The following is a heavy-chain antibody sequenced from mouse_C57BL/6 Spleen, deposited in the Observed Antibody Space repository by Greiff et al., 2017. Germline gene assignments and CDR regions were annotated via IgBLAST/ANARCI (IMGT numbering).Heavy chain of an antibody. CDR1: GYNFTSYG. CDR2: IYPGSGNT. J-gene: IGHJ4*01. Sequence: QVQLQQSGAELARPGASVTLSCKASGYNFTSYGISWVKQTTGQGLEWIGEIYPGSGNTYYNEKFKGKATLTADKSSSTAYMELRSLTSEDSAVYFCAREITTVVDYWGQGTSVTVSS. CDR3: AREITTVVDY. D-gene: IGHD1-1*01. V-gene: IGHV1-81*01.